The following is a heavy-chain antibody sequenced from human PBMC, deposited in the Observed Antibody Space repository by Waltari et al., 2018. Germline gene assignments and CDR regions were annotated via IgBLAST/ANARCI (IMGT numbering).Heavy chain of an antibody. D-gene: IGHD3-16*02. CDR1: GGSFSGYY. Sequence: QVQLQQWGAGLLKPSETLSLTCAVYGGSFSGYYWSWIRQPPGKGLEWIGEINHSGSTNYNPSLKSRVTISVDTSKNQFSLKLSSVTAADTAVYYCARGGYDYVWGSYRIVFDYWGQGTLVTVSS. V-gene: IGHV4-34*01. CDR2: INHSGST. J-gene: IGHJ4*02. CDR3: ARGGYDYVWGSYRIVFDY.